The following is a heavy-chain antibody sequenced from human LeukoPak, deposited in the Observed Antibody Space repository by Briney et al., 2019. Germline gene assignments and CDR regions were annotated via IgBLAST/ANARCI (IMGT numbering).Heavy chain of an antibody. CDR1: GFTFSSYA. D-gene: IGHD5-24*01. J-gene: IGHJ4*02. CDR2: ISGSGGST. V-gene: IGHV3-23*01. Sequence: GGSLRLSCAASGFTFSSYAMSWVRQAPGKGLEWVSAISGSGGSTYYADSVKGRFTISRDNSKNTLYLQMNSLRAEDTAVYYCARKKPDGYNGDYFDYWGQGTLVTVSS. CDR3: ARKKPDGYNGDYFDY.